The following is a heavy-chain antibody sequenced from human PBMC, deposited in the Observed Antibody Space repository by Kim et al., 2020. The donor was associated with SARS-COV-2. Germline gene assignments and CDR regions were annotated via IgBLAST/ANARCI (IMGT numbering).Heavy chain of an antibody. CDR3: ARDPNNWNYAGCFDY. D-gene: IGHD1-7*01. CDR2: ISSSSTI. V-gene: IGHV3-48*02. CDR1: GFTFSSYS. J-gene: IGHJ4*02. Sequence: GGSLRLSCAASGFTFSSYSMNWVRQAPGKGLEWVSYISSSSTIYYADSVKGRFTISRDNAKNSLYLQMNSLRDEDTAVYYCARDPNNWNYAGCFDYWGQGTLVTVSS.